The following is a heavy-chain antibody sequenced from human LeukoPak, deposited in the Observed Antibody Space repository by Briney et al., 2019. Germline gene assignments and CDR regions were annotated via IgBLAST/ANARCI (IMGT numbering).Heavy chain of an antibody. J-gene: IGHJ4*02. Sequence: GGSLRLSCAASGFTFSSYGMHWVRQAPRKGLEWVSGISGSGGSIYYADSVKGRFTISRDNSQNMLYLQMNSLRAEDTAVYYCAKDRQYLDGFFDSWGQGTQVTVSS. CDR2: ISGSGGSI. D-gene: IGHD5-24*01. CDR1: GFTFSSYG. CDR3: AKDRQYLDGFFDS. V-gene: IGHV3-23*01.